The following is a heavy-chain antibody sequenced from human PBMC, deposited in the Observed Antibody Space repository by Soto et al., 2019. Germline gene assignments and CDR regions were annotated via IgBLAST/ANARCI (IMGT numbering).Heavy chain of an antibody. V-gene: IGHV1-3*01. CDR3: ARVVGRYSGSLFSFDI. Sequence: ASVKVSCKASGYTFTSYAMHWVRQAPGQRLEWMGWINAGNGNTKYSQKFQGRVTITRDTSASTAYMELSSLRSEDTAVYYCARVVGRYSGSLFSFDIWGQGTMVTVS. CDR1: GYTFTSYA. D-gene: IGHD5-12*01. J-gene: IGHJ3*02. CDR2: INAGNGNT.